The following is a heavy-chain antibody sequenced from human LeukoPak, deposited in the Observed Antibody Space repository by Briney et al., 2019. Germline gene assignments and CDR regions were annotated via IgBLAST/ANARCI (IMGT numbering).Heavy chain of an antibody. CDR1: GYSISSGYY. D-gene: IGHD3-10*01. V-gene: IGHV4-38-2*02. Sequence: SETLSLTCTVSGYSISSGYYWAWIRQPPGKGLEWIGSIYHSGSTYYNPSLKSRVTISVDTSKNQFSLKLSSVIAADTAVYYCARATRVRGANYMDVWGKGTTVTISS. CDR2: IYHSGST. CDR3: ARATRVRGANYMDV. J-gene: IGHJ6*03.